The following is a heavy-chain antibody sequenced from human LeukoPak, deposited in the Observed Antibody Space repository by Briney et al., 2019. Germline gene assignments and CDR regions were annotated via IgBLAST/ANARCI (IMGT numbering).Heavy chain of an antibody. J-gene: IGHJ4*02. CDR3: ARGLNYYDSSGYATGYYFDY. V-gene: IGHV4-34*01. Sequence: SETLSLTCAVYGGSFSGYYWSWIRQPPGKGLEWIGEINHSGSTNYNPSLKSRVTISVDTSKNQFSLKLSSVTAADTAVYYCARGLNYYDSSGYATGYYFDYWGQGTLVTVSS. CDR1: GGSFSGYY. CDR2: INHSGST. D-gene: IGHD3-22*01.